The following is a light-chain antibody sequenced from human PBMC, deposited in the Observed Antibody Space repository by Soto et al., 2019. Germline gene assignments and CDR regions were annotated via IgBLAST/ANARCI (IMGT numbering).Light chain of an antibody. CDR1: QSVSSY. V-gene: IGKV3-11*01. Sequence: EIVLTQSPATLSLSPGDRATLSCRASQSVSSYLAWYQQKPGQAPRLLIYDASNRATGIPARFSGSGSGTDFTLTITTLEPEDFAVYYCQQRSNGPSTFGGVTKVEIK. CDR2: DAS. J-gene: IGKJ4*01. CDR3: QQRSNGPST.